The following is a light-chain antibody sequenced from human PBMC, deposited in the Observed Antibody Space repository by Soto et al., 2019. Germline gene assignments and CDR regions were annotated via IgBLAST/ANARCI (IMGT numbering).Light chain of an antibody. Sequence: DLQMTQSPSSLSASVGDRATIXXRAGQTISSLLNWYQQKPGKAPKLXIYAASSLQSGVPSRFSGSGSGTEFTLTISSLQPDDFATYYCQQYNSYPRTFGQGTKVDIK. CDR2: AAS. CDR3: QQYNSYPRT. CDR1: QTISSL. J-gene: IGKJ1*01. V-gene: IGKV1-17*01.